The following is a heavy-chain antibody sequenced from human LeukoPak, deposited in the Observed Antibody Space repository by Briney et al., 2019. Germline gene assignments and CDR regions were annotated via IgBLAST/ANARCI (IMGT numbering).Heavy chain of an antibody. CDR1: GFTFSSYW. J-gene: IGHJ2*01. D-gene: IGHD1-26*01. CDR3: AKAWGGSSQWYFDF. Sequence: GGSLRLSCAASGFTFSSYWMSWVRQAPGKGLEWVANIKQDGSEKYYVDSVKGRFTISRDNAKNSLYLQMNSLRAEDTALYYCAKAWGGSSQWYFDFWGRGTLVTVYS. CDR2: IKQDGSEK. V-gene: IGHV3-7*03.